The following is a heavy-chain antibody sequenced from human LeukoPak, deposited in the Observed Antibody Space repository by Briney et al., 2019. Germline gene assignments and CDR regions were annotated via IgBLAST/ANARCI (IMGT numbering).Heavy chain of an antibody. J-gene: IGHJ4*02. V-gene: IGHV4-39*06. D-gene: IGHD3-9*01. CDR3: GAGYDILTASPFDY. Sequence: SETLSLTCTVSGVSLNSYGYYWGWIRQSPGKGLEWIGTIYYNGSIYFKPSLQSRVDISVDTSKNQFPLRLRSVTAADTAVYYCGAGYDILTASPFDYWGQGTLVTASS. CDR1: GVSLNSYGYY. CDR2: IYYNGSI.